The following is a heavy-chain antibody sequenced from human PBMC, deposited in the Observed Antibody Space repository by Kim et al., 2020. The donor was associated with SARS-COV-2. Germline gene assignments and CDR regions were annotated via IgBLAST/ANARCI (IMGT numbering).Heavy chain of an antibody. CDR3: ARVVRLNSYYNDMDV. CDR1: GFTVSSAP. J-gene: IGHJ6*02. D-gene: IGHD3-10*01. Sequence: GGSLRLSCVASGFTVSSAPMTWARQAPGKGLEWVSGIYSGDITFYADSVKGRFTLSRDSSKNTVYLQRSSLRAEDTAVYYCARVVRLNSYYNDMDVWGHGTTVIVSS. CDR2: IYSGDIT. V-gene: IGHV3-53*01.